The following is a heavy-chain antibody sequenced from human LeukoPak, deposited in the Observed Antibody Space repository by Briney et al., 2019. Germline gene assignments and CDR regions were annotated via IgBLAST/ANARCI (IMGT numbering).Heavy chain of an antibody. CDR3: ASLTMIVVP. V-gene: IGHV4-34*01. CDR2: INHSGST. D-gene: IGHD3-22*01. Sequence: SETLSLTCVVYGGSFSGYYWSWIRQPPGKGLEWIGEINHSGSTNYNPSLKSRVTISVDTSKNQFSLKLISVTAADTAVYCCASLTMIVVPWGQGTLVTVSS. CDR1: GGSFSGYY. J-gene: IGHJ4*02.